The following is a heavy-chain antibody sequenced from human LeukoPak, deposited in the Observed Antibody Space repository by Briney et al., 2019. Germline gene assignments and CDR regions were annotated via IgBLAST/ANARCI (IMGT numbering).Heavy chain of an antibody. CDR1: GFTVSSNY. V-gene: IGHV3-53*01. CDR2: IYSGGST. J-gene: IGHJ6*02. D-gene: IGHD2-21*02. Sequence: GGSLRLSCAASGFTVSSNYMSWVRQAPGKGLEWVSVIYSGGSTYYADSVKGRFTISRDNSKNTLYLQMNSLRAEDTAVYYCARDLIQPPTAPNEVYGMDVWGQGTTVTVSS. CDR3: ARDLIQPPTAPNEVYGMDV.